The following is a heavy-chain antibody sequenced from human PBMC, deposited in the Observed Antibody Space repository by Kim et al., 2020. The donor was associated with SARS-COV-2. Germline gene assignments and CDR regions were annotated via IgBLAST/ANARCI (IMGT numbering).Heavy chain of an antibody. D-gene: IGHD3-10*01. CDR1: GGSFSGYY. J-gene: IGHJ4*02. CDR3: AREGFYGYYGSGVY. CDR2: INHSGST. Sequence: SETLSLTCAVYGGSFSGYYWSWIRQPPGKGLEWIGEINHSGSTNYNPSLKSRVTISVDTSKNQFSLKLSSVTAADTAVYYCAREGFYGYYGSGVYWGQGTLVTVSS. V-gene: IGHV4-34*01.